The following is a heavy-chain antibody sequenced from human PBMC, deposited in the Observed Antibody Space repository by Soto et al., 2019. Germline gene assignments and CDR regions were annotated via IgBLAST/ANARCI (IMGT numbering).Heavy chain of an antibody. Sequence: LRLSCAASGFTFSSYSMNWVRQAPGKGLEWVSYISSSSSTIYYADSVKGRFTISRDNAKNSLYLQMNSLRDEDTAVYYCARDPYGGKPNWFDPWGQGTLVPVSS. D-gene: IGHD2-15*01. CDR2: ISSSSSTI. J-gene: IGHJ5*02. CDR3: ARDPYGGKPNWFDP. CDR1: GFTFSSYS. V-gene: IGHV3-48*02.